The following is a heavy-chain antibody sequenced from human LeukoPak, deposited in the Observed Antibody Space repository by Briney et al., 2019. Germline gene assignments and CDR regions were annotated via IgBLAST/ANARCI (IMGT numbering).Heavy chain of an antibody. V-gene: IGHV1-69*01. D-gene: IGHD3-22*01. CDR3: ARGWDSSGQIPFFY. Sequence: SVKVSCKASGGTFSNYAISWVRQAPGQGLEWMGGIIPIFGTANYAQKFQGRVTITADESTSTAYMELSSLRSEDTAVYYCARGWDSSGQIPFFYWGQGTLVTVSS. CDR2: IIPIFGTA. CDR1: GGTFSNYA. J-gene: IGHJ4*02.